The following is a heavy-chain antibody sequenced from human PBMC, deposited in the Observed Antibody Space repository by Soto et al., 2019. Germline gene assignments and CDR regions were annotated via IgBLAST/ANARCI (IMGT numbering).Heavy chain of an antibody. D-gene: IGHD2-21*01. CDR1: GGSISSSSYY. Sequence: SETLSLTCTVSGGSISSSSYYWGWIRQPPGKGLEWIGSIYYSGSTYYNPSLKSRVTISVDTSKNQFSLKLSSVTAADTAVYYCASPKIAYYNWFDPWGQGTLVTVSS. J-gene: IGHJ5*02. V-gene: IGHV4-39*01. CDR3: ASPKIAYYNWFDP. CDR2: IYYSGST.